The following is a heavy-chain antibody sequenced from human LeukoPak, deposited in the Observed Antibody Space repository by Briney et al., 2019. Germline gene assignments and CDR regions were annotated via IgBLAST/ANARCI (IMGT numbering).Heavy chain of an antibody. CDR2: INHSGST. CDR1: GGSFSGYY. J-gene: IGHJ3*02. Sequence: PSETLSLTCAVYGGSFSGYYWSWIRQPPGKGLEWIGEINHSGSTNYNPSLKSRVTISVDTSKNQFSLKLSSVTAADTAVYYCARGRKYYDFWSGYYMYAFDIWGQGTMVTVSS. V-gene: IGHV4-34*01. D-gene: IGHD3-3*01. CDR3: ARGRKYYDFWSGYYMYAFDI.